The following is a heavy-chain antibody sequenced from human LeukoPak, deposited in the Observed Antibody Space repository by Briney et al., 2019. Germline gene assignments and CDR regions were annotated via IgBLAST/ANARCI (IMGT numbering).Heavy chain of an antibody. Sequence: SETLSLTCSVSGGSISSTNYYWGWVRQPPGKGLEWIANIYYSGSTYYNPSLKSRVTISVDTSKNQFSLKLSSVTAADTAIYYCARLGYCSDTSCHRWFDPWGQGILVTVSS. CDR2: IYYSGST. V-gene: IGHV4-39*01. CDR3: ARLGYCSDTSCHRWFDP. CDR1: GGSISSTNYY. D-gene: IGHD2-2*02. J-gene: IGHJ5*02.